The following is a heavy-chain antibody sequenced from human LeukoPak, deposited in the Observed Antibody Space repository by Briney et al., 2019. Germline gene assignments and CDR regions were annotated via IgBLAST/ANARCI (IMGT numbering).Heavy chain of an antibody. CDR1: GGSFSGYY. V-gene: IGHV4-34*01. CDR3: ASQNYYDSSGYYYVEYFQH. J-gene: IGHJ1*01. CDR2: INHSGST. D-gene: IGHD3-22*01. Sequence: KPSETLSLTCAVYGGSFSGYYWSWIRQPPGKGLEWIGEINHSGSTNYNPSLKSRVTISVDTSKNQFSLKLSSVTAADTAVYYCASQNYYDSSGYYYVEYFQHWGQGHPGHRLL.